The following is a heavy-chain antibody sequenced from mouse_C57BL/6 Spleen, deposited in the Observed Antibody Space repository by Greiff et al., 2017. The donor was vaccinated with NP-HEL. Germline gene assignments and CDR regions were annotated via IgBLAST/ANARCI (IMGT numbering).Heavy chain of an antibody. V-gene: IGHV1-61*01. Sequence: QVQLQQPGAELVRPGSSVKLSCKASGYTFTSYWMDWVKQRPGQGLEWIGNIYPSDSETHYNQKFKDKATLTVDKSSSTAYMQLSSLTSEDSAVYYCARGGGYDETWFAYWGQGTLVTVSA. J-gene: IGHJ3*01. D-gene: IGHD2-2*01. CDR2: IYPSDSET. CDR1: GYTFTSYW. CDR3: ARGGGYDETWFAY.